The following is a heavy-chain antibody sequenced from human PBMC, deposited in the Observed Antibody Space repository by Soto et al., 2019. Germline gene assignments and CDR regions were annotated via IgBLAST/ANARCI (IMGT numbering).Heavy chain of an antibody. J-gene: IGHJ5*02. V-gene: IGHV3-30*18. D-gene: IGHD3-16*01. CDR2: ISYDGSDK. CDR3: AKTAGYDYVWGSSSFDP. Sequence: PGGSLRLSCACSGFTFSSYGMHWVRQAPGKGLEWVAVISYDGSDKYYGDSVKGRFTISRDDSKNTLYLQMNSLRVEDTAIYYCAKTAGYDYVWGSSSFDPWGQGTLVTVSS. CDR1: GFTFSSYG.